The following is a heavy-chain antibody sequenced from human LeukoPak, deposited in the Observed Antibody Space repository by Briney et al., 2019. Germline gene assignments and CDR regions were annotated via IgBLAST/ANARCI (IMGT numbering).Heavy chain of an antibody. V-gene: IGHV4-59*12. CDR3: ARDCSGGSCYGAFDI. Sequence: SETLSLTCTVSGGSISSYYWSWIRQPPGKGLEWIGYIYDSGSTYYNPSLKSRITISVDTSENRFSLRLSSVTATDTAVYYCARDCSGGSCYGAFDIWGQGTMVTVSS. CDR1: GGSISSYY. CDR2: IYDSGST. D-gene: IGHD2-15*01. J-gene: IGHJ3*02.